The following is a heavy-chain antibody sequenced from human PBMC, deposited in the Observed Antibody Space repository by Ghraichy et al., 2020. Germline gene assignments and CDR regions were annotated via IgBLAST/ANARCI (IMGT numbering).Heavy chain of an antibody. Sequence: GGSLRLSCAASGFTLSNYDMHWVRQPAGRGLEWVSAIGTAGDPYYSGSVKGRFTISRENAKNSLYLQLSSLRAGDTAVYYCARGISTGWYPNAFDIWGQGTLVTVSS. V-gene: IGHV3-13*05. J-gene: IGHJ3*02. D-gene: IGHD6-19*01. CDR3: ARGISTGWYPNAFDI. CDR1: GFTLSNYD. CDR2: IGTAGDP.